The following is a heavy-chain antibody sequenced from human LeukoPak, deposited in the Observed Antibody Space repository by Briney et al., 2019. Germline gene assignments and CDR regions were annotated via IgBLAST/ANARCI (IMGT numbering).Heavy chain of an antibody. Sequence: SETLSLTCAVYGGSFSGYYWSWIRQPPGKGLEWIGYIYYSGSTNYNPSLKSRVTISVDTSKNQFSLKLSSVTAADTAVYYCARHDPGDSSGYYWGFDYWGQGTLVTVSS. D-gene: IGHD3-22*01. CDR3: ARHDPGDSSGYYWGFDY. CDR2: IYYSGST. J-gene: IGHJ4*02. CDR1: GGSFSGYY. V-gene: IGHV4-59*08.